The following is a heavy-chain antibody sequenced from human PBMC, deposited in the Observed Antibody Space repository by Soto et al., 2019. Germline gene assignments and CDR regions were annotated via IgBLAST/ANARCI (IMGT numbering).Heavy chain of an antibody. Sequence: HPGGSLRLSCAASGFTFSSYGMHWVRQAPGKGLEWVAVISYDGSNKYYADSVKGRFTISRDNSKNTLYLQMNSLRAEDTAVYYCAKPIYSSSWYPFDYWGQGTLVTVSS. CDR1: GFTFSSYG. V-gene: IGHV3-30*18. D-gene: IGHD6-13*01. J-gene: IGHJ4*02. CDR2: ISYDGSNK. CDR3: AKPIYSSSWYPFDY.